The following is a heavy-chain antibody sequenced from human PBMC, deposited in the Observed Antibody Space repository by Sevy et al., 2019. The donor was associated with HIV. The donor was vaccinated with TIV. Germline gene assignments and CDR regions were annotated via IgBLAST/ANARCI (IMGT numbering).Heavy chain of an antibody. D-gene: IGHD6-13*01. J-gene: IGHJ4*02. CDR3: AKNTAAAGAGGFDY. CDR1: GFTFSYFG. V-gene: IGHV3-30*02. Sequence: GGSLRLSCAASGFTFSYFGMHWVRQAPGKGLEWMTFIQYDGNTKYYADSVKGRFTISRDNSKNTLFLQMNSLKSDDTAVYYCAKNTAAAGAGGFDYWGQGALVTVSS. CDR2: IQYDGNTK.